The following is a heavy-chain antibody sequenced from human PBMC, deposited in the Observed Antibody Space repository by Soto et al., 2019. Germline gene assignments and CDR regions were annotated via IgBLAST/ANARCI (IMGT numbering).Heavy chain of an antibody. D-gene: IGHD6-13*01. J-gene: IGHJ4*02. Sequence: PSETLSLTCTVSGGSISSYYWSWIRQPPGKGLEWIAYIYFSGTTNYNPSLKSRFIISVDTSKNQFSLKLSSVSAADTAIYYCARSIAAAGTTLFDFWGQGALVTVS. CDR2: IYFSGTT. V-gene: IGHV4-59*01. CDR1: GGSISSYY. CDR3: ARSIAAAGTTLFDF.